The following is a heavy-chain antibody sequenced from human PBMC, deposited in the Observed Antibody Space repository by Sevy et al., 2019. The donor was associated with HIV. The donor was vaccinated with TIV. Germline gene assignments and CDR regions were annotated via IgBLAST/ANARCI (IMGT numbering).Heavy chain of an antibody. CDR2: ISAYNGKT. J-gene: IGHJ5*02. CDR1: GYTFTSYG. Sequence: ASVKVSCKASGYTFTSYGISWVRQAPGQGLEWMGWISAYNGKTNYAQKLQGRVTMTTDTSTSTAYMELRSLRSDDTAVYYCALTDCSGGSCCSEFAPWGQGTLVTVSS. CDR3: ALTDCSGGSCCSEFAP. V-gene: IGHV1-18*04. D-gene: IGHD2-15*01.